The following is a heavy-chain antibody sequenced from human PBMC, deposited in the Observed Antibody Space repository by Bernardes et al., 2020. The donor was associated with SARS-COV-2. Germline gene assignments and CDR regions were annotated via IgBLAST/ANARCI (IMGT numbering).Heavy chain of an antibody. Sequence: VRSLSPSCEASGFSFSGYTMTWVRQAPGKGLEWVSAISRTGYYKYYADSLEGRFTISRDNAKDSLYLQMISLRADDTAIYYCAREEFGGPAFDVWGQGTVVTVSS. CDR2: ISRTGYYK. CDR3: AREEFGGPAFDV. D-gene: IGHD3-10*01. V-gene: IGHV3-21*01. J-gene: IGHJ3*01. CDR1: GFSFSGYT.